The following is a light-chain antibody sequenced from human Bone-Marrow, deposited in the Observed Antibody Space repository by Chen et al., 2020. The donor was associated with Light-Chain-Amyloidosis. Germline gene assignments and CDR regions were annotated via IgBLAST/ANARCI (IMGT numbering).Light chain of an antibody. V-gene: IGLV2-14*01. CDR1: SSDVGGDNH. CDR3: SSYTITNTLV. Sequence: QSALTQPASVSGPPGQSITISFTGTSSDVGGDNHVSWYQQHPDKAPKLMIYEVTNRPSWVPDRFSGSKSDNTASLTISGLQTEDEADYFCSSYTITNTLVFGSGTRVTVL. CDR2: EVT. J-gene: IGLJ1*01.